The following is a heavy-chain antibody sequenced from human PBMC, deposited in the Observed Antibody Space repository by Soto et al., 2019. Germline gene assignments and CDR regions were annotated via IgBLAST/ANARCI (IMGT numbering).Heavy chain of an antibody. Sequence: SETLSLTCTVSGGSISSSSYYWSWIRQPPGKGLEWIGYIYYSGSTYYNPSLKSRVTISVDTSKNQFSLKLSSVTAADTAVYYCARGFSYYDFWSGYYKLYYYGMDVWGQGTTVTVSS. V-gene: IGHV4-30-4*01. CDR2: IYYSGST. D-gene: IGHD3-3*01. J-gene: IGHJ6*02. CDR1: GGSISSSSYY. CDR3: ARGFSYYDFWSGYYKLYYYGMDV.